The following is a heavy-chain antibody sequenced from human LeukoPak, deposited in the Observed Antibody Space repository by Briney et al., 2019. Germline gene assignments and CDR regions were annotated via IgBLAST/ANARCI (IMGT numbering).Heavy chain of an antibody. CDR1: GGSISSYY. J-gene: IGHJ6*02. CDR2: IYYSGST. D-gene: IGHD3-22*01. Sequence: PSETLSLTRTVSGGSISSYYWSWIRQPPGKGLEWIGYIYYSGSTYYNPSLKSRVTISVDTSKNQFSLKLSSVTAADTAVYYCAREPYDSSGYYWSHYGMGVWGQGTTVTVSS. V-gene: IGHV4-59*12. CDR3: AREPYDSSGYYWSHYGMGV.